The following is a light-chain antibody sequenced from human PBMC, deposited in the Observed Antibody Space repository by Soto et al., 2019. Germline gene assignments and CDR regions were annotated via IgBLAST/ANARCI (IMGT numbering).Light chain of an antibody. V-gene: IGLV2-18*01. J-gene: IGLJ1*01. CDR2: DVN. CDR3: SLYTSNGSLM. Sequence: QSALTQPPSVSGSPGQSVTISCTGTTSDIDNYDSVSWYQQAPGTAPKLIIYDVNNRPSGAPDRFSGSTSGNTASLTISRLQAEDETDYFCSLYTSNGSLMFGPGTKVTV. CDR1: TSDIDNYDS.